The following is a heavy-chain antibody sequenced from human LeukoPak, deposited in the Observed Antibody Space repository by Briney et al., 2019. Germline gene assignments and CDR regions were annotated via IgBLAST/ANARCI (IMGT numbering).Heavy chain of an antibody. V-gene: IGHV4-39*07. D-gene: IGHD3-3*01. CDR3: ARSQTHFGVVIFYFDY. J-gene: IGHJ4*02. Sequence: SETLSLTCTVSGGSISSSSYYWGWIRQPPGKGLEWIGSIYYSGSTYYNPSLKSRVTISVDTSKNQFSLKLSSVTAADTAVYYCARSQTHFGVVIFYFDYWGQGTLVTVSS. CDR2: IYYSGST. CDR1: GGSISSSSYY.